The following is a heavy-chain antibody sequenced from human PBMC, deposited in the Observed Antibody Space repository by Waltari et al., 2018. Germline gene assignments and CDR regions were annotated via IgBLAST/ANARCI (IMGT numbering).Heavy chain of an antibody. CDR1: GFTFSSYA. CDR2: ISGGGGKT. CDR3: ARAHNHDSSGGDY. Sequence: EVQLLESGGGLVQPGGSLRLSCAASGFTFSSYAMSWARQAPGKGLGWVSAISGGGGKTYYADSVKGGFTISRDSSKNTLYLQIKSLRAEDTAIYYCARAHNHDSSGGDYWGQGTLVTVSS. V-gene: IGHV3-23*01. D-gene: IGHD3-22*01. J-gene: IGHJ4*02.